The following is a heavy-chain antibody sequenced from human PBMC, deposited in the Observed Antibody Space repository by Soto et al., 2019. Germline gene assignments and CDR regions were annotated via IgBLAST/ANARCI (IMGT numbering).Heavy chain of an antibody. CDR2: IYGDDSDS. D-gene: IGHD5-12*01. CDR1: GYSFPNYW. V-gene: IGHV5-51*03. CDR3: ARIPVVTKDYYYYGMDV. Sequence: EVQLVQSGAEVKKPGESLKISCKGSGYSFPNYWIGWVRQMPGKGLEWMGIIYGDDSDSRYSPSFQGQVTISADKSISTAYLQWSSLRASDTALYYCARIPVVTKDYYYYGMDVWGQGTTVTVSS. J-gene: IGHJ6*02.